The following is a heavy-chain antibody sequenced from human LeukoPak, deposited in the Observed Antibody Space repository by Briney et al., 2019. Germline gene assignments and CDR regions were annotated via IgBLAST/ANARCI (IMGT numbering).Heavy chain of an antibody. Sequence: PGRSLRLSCTGSGFTFRDYTMTWIRQARGKGLEWVSFIRKKADGGTPEYAASVKGRFTISRDDSKSIAYLQMNSLKTDDTAVYYCTTDPPTRYWGQGTLVSVSS. CDR2: IRKKADGGTP. CDR3: TTDPPTRY. J-gene: IGHJ4*02. D-gene: IGHD1-26*01. V-gene: IGHV3-49*03. CDR1: GFTFRDYT.